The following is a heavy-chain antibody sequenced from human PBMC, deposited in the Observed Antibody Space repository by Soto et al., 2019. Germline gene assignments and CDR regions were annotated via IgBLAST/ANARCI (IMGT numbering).Heavy chain of an antibody. V-gene: IGHV1-69*01. D-gene: IGHD3-3*01. CDR1: GGTFSSDA. CDR2: IIPIFGTA. CDR3: ARSITIFGVVALHEDYYYGMDV. J-gene: IGHJ6*02. Sequence: QVQLVQSGAEVKKPGSSVKVSCKASGGTFSSDAISWVRQAPGQGLEWMGGIIPIFGTANYAQKFQGRVTITADESTSTAYMELSSLRSEDTAVYYCARSITIFGVVALHEDYYYGMDVWGQGTTVTVSS.